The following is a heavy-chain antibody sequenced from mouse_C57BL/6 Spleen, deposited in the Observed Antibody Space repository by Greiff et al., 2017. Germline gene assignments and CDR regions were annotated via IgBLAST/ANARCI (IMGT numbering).Heavy chain of an antibody. D-gene: IGHD1-1*01. J-gene: IGHJ1*03. CDR1: GFTFSSYA. V-gene: IGHV5-4*01. CDR3: ARDFDGSTHWYFDV. Sequence: EVKLVESGGGLVKPGGSLKLSCAASGFTFSSYAMSWVRQTPEKRLEWVATISDGGSYTYYPDNVKGRFTISRDTAKNNLYLQMSHLKSEDTAMYYCARDFDGSTHWYFDVWGTGTTVTVSS. CDR2: ISDGGSYT.